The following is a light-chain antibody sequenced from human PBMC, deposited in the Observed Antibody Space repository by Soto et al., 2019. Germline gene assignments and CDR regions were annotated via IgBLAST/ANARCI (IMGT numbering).Light chain of an antibody. CDR2: SAS. CDR1: QYVDRY. V-gene: IGKV1-39*01. CDR3: QQSSNILWT. J-gene: IGKJ1*01. Sequence: DIQMTQSPSSLSASVGDSVTITCRTSQYVDRYLSWYQQIPGRAPKLLIYSASSLVTGVPPRFRGSASGTEFTLSISSLQREDFATYFCQQSSNILWTFGQGTKVEMK.